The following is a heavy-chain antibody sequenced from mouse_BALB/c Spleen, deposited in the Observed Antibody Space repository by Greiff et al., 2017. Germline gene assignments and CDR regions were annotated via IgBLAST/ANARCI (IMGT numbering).Heavy chain of an antibody. D-gene: IGHD1-1*01. V-gene: IGHV1-87*01. CDR1: GYTFTSYW. Sequence: QVQLKESGAELARPGASVKLSCKASGYTFTSYWMQWVKQRPGQGLEWIGAIYPGDGDTRYTQKFKGKATLTADKSSSTAYMQLSSLASEDSAVYYCAAYSYGDAMDYWGQGTSVTVSS. CDR3: AAYSYGDAMDY. J-gene: IGHJ4*01. CDR2: IYPGDGDT.